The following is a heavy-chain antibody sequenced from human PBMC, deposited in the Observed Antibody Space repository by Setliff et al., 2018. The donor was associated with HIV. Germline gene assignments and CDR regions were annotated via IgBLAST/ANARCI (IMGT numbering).Heavy chain of an antibody. Sequence: NPSETLSLTCVVYRGSFSDYYWTWIRQPPGKGLEWIGEISPSGSTNYNPSLKSRVTISVDTSENQFSLKLSSVTAADTAVYYCARVPGRDYYDTSGDFDYWGLGTLVTVSS. CDR1: RGSFSDYY. CDR3: ARVPGRDYYDTSGDFDY. V-gene: IGHV4-34*01. D-gene: IGHD3-22*01. CDR2: ISPSGST. J-gene: IGHJ4*02.